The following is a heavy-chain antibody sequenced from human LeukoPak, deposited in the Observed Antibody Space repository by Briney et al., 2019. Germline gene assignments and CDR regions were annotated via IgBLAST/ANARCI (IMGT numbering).Heavy chain of an antibody. CDR1: GYTFTGYY. D-gene: IGHD3-3*01. CDR3: ARATTYYDFWSGYNWFDP. J-gene: IGHJ5*02. Sequence: EASVKVSCKASGYTFTGYYMHWVRQAPGQGLEWMGWINPNSGGTNYAQKFQGRVTMTRDTSISTAYMELSRLRSDDTAVYCCARATTYYDFWSGYNWFDPWGQGTLVTVSS. V-gene: IGHV1-2*02. CDR2: INPNSGGT.